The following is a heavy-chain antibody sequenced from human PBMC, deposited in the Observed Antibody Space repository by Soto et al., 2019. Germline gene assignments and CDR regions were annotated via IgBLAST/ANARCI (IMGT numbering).Heavy chain of an antibody. CDR2: IKSKTDGGTT. J-gene: IGHJ4*02. CDR3: TTDREYIVVVPAASSSWWGGGY. Sequence: GGSLRLSCAASGFTFSNAWMNWVRQAPGKGLEWVGRIKSKTDGGTTDYAAPVKGRFTISRDDSKNTLYLQMNSLKTEDTAVYYCTTDREYIVVVPAASSSWWGGGYWGQGTLVTVSS. D-gene: IGHD2-2*01. V-gene: IGHV3-15*07. CDR1: GFTFSNAW.